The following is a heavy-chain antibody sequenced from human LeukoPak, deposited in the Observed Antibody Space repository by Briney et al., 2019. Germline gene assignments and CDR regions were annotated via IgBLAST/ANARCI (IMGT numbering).Heavy chain of an antibody. V-gene: IGHV3-30*02. J-gene: IGHJ4*02. CDR3: ARVSPAVGAIKDY. CDR1: GFTFSSYG. Sequence: GGSLRLSCAASGFTFSSYGMHWVRQAPGKGLEWVAFIRYDGSNKYYADSVKGRFTISRDNAKNSLYLQMNSLRAEDTAVYYCARVSPAVGAIKDYWGQGTLVTVSS. D-gene: IGHD1-26*01. CDR2: IRYDGSNK.